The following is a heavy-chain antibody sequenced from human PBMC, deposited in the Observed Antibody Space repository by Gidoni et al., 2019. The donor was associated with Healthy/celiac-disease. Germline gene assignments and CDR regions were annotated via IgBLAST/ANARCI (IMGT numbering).Heavy chain of an antibody. CDR3: ARTQYNWNNWFDP. J-gene: IGHJ5*02. CDR1: GFTFSSYS. D-gene: IGHD1-1*01. CDR2: ISSSSSYI. Sequence: EVQLVESGGGLVKPGGSLRLSCAASGFTFSSYSMNWVRQAPGKGLEWVSSISSSSSYIYYADSVKGRFTISRDNAKNSLYLQMNSLRAEDTAVYYCARTQYNWNNWFDPWGQGTLVTVSS. V-gene: IGHV3-21*01.